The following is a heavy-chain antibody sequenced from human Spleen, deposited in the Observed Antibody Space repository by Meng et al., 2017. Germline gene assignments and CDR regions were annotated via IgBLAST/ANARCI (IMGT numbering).Heavy chain of an antibody. Sequence: ASVNVSCKASGYTFTSYGISWVRQAPGQGLEWMGWISAYNGNTNYAQKLQGRVTMTTDTSTRTAYMGLRGLRDDDTAVYYCAEGNVGATRSLDYWGQGTLVTVSS. D-gene: IGHD1-26*01. V-gene: IGHV1-18*01. CDR1: GYTFTSYG. J-gene: IGHJ4*02. CDR3: AEGNVGATRSLDY. CDR2: ISAYNGNT.